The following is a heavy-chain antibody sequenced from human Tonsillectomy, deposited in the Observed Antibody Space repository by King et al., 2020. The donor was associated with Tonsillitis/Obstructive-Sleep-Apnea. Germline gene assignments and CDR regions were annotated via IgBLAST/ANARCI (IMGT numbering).Heavy chain of an antibody. Sequence: VQLQQWGAGLLKPSGTLSLTCAVYGGSFSGYSWTWIRQPPGKGLEWIGAISHSGSTNYNPSLKSRVTMSVDTSKKQFSLKLNSVTAADTACYYCARGQPQRSHDIMVLGSTIFNNWFDPWGQGTLVTVSS. CDR1: GGSFSGYS. D-gene: IGHD2/OR15-2a*01. J-gene: IGHJ5*02. CDR2: ISHSGST. CDR3: ARGQPQRSHDIMVLGSTIFNNWFDP. V-gene: IGHV4-34*01.